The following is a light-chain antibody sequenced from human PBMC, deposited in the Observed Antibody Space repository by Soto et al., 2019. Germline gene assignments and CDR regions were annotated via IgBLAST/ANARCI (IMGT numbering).Light chain of an antibody. CDR3: QQYNSWT. Sequence: ILMTQSPATLSVSPGERATLSCRASQSVSNNLAWYQQKPGQAPRLLIYDASTRATGIPARFSGSGSGTEFTLTISGLQSEDFAVYYCQQYNSWTFGQGTKVEIK. CDR2: DAS. V-gene: IGKV3-15*01. J-gene: IGKJ1*01. CDR1: QSVSNN.